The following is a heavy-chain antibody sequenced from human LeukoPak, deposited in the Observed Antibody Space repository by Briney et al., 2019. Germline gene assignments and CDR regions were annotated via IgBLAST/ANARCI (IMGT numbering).Heavy chain of an antibody. D-gene: IGHD1-1*01. CDR2: INSGSTYT. J-gene: IGHJ4*02. Sequence: GGSLRLSCAASGFTFSSYMMNWVRQAPGKGLEWVSSINSGSTYTYYTESVKGRFTVSRDNARNSLFLQMNSLRAEDTAIYYCARSLTTLTYEGYWGQGTLVTVSS. CDR3: ARSLTTLTYEGY. V-gene: IGHV3-21*01. CDR1: GFTFSSYM.